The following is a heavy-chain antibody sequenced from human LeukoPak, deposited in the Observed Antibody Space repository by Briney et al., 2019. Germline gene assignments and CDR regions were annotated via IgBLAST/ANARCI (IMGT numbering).Heavy chain of an antibody. J-gene: IGHJ5*02. CDR2: INPNSGGT. D-gene: IGHD3-10*01. CDR1: GYTFTGYY. CDR3: ARDQTFDITVVRGVILRFDP. Sequence: ASVKVSCKASGYTFTGYYMHWVRQAPGQGLEWMGWINPNSGGTNYAQKFQGRVTMTRDTSISTAYMELSRLRSDDTAVYYCARDQTFDITVVRGVILRFDPWGQGTLVTVSS. V-gene: IGHV1-2*02.